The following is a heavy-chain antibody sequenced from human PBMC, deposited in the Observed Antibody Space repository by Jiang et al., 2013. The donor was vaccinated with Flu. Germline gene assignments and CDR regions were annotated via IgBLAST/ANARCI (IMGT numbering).Heavy chain of an antibody. Sequence: SGAEVKKPGASVKVSCKASGYTFTSYYMHWVRQAPGQGLEWMGIINPSGGSTSYAQKFQGRVTMTRDTSTSTVYMELSSLRSEDTAVYYCARAPGYCSGGSCNWAFDIWGQGTMVTVSS. CDR1: GYTFTSYY. J-gene: IGHJ3*02. CDR3: ARAPGYCSGGSCNWAFDI. V-gene: IGHV1-46*01. D-gene: IGHD2-15*01. CDR2: INPSGGST.